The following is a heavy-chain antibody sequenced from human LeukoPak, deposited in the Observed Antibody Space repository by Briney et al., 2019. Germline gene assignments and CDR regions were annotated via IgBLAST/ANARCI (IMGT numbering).Heavy chain of an antibody. Sequence: SETLSLTCTVSGGSISSYYFSWIRQPPGKGLEWIGYIHYSGSTNYNPSLKSRVTISVDTSKNQFSLKMSSVTAADTAVYYCARLGAVALYYFDYWGAGNLGTVSS. CDR2: IHYSGST. CDR1: GGSISSYY. CDR3: ARLGAVALYYFDY. J-gene: IGHJ4*02. V-gene: IGHV4-59*08. D-gene: IGHD6-19*01.